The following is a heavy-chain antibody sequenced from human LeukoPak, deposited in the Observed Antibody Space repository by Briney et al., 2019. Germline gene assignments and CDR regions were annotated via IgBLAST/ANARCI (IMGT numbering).Heavy chain of an antibody. Sequence: GGSLRLSCAASGFIFRHNWMSWVRQVPGKGPEWVANLKPDGSDKYYVDSVKGRFTISRDNAKNSLYLQMDSLRAEDTAVYYCATELQWSFYYWGQGTLVTVSS. V-gene: IGHV3-7*02. CDR1: GFIFRHNW. J-gene: IGHJ4*02. CDR2: LKPDGSDK. D-gene: IGHD2-15*01. CDR3: ATELQWSFYY.